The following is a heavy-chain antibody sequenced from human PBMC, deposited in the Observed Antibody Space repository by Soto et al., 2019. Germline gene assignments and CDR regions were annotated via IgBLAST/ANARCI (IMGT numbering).Heavy chain of an antibody. J-gene: IGHJ6*02. CDR1: GFSLSTNGVG. D-gene: IGHD3-10*01. CDR3: SHMRVSGLFGMDV. Sequence: QITLKESGPTLMKPTQTLTLTCAFSGFSLSTNGVGVGWVRQPPGKALEWLALIFSNDDKRYSPSLMSRLTITKDTSKNQVVLTMTNIDPVDTATYYCSHMRVSGLFGMDVWGQGTTVTVSS. V-gene: IGHV2-5*01. CDR2: IFSNDDK.